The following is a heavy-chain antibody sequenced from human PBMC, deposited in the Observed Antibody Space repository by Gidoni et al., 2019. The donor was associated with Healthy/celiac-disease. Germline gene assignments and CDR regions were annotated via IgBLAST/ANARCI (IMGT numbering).Heavy chain of an antibody. CDR3: ARDPASTYYYGSGSSENWFDP. CDR2: IWYDGSNK. CDR1: GFTFSSYG. J-gene: IGHJ5*02. Sequence: QVQLVESGGGVVQPGRSLRLSCAASGFTFSSYGMHWVRQAPGKGLEWVAVIWYDGSNKYDADSVKGRFTISRDNSKNTLYLQMNSLRAEDTAVYYCARDPASTYYYGSGSSENWFDPWGQGTLVTVSS. D-gene: IGHD3-10*01. V-gene: IGHV3-33*01.